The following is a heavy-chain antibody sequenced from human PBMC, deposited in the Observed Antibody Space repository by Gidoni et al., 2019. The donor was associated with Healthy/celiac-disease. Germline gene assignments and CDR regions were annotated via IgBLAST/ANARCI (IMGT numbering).Heavy chain of an antibody. CDR3: AKDIGRQLAETRYYFDY. J-gene: IGHJ4*02. D-gene: IGHD6-13*01. V-gene: IGHV3-30*18. CDR1: GFPFSSYG. CDR2: ISYDGSNK. Sequence: QVQLVESGGGVVQPGRSLRLSCAASGFPFSSYGMHWVRQAPGKGLEWVAVISYDGSNKYYADSVKGRFTISRDNSKNTLYLQMNSLRAEDTAVYYCAKDIGRQLAETRYYFDYWGQGTLVTVSS.